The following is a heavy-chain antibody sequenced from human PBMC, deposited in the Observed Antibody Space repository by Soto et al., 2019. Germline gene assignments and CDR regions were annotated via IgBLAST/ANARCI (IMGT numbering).Heavy chain of an antibody. V-gene: IGHV1-69*01. Sequence: QVQLVQSGAEVKKPGSSVKVSCKASGGTFSSYAISWVRQAPGQGLEWMGGIIPIFGTANYAQKFQGRVTITADESTSTAYMELGSLRSEDTAVYYCARKVVDTPNGRGWFDPWGQGTLVTVSS. CDR1: GGTFSSYA. D-gene: IGHD5-18*01. J-gene: IGHJ5*02. CDR2: IIPIFGTA. CDR3: ARKVVDTPNGRGWFDP.